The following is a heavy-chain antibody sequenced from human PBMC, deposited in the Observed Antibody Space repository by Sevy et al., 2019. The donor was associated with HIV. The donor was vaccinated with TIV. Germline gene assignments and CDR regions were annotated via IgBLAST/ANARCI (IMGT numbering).Heavy chain of an antibody. Sequence: GGSLRLSCAASGFTFSSYGMHWVRQAPGKGLEWVAVIWYDGSNKYYADSVKGRFTIPRDNSKNTLYLQMNSLRAEDTAVYYCARRGYSYGLWIGYYYGMDVWGQGTTVTVSS. D-gene: IGHD5-18*01. CDR1: GFTFSSYG. CDR3: ARRGYSYGLWIGYYYGMDV. V-gene: IGHV3-33*01. CDR2: IWYDGSNK. J-gene: IGHJ6*02.